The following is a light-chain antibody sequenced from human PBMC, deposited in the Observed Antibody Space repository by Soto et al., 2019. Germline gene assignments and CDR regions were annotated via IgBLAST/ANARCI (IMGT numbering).Light chain of an antibody. V-gene: IGKV3-20*01. CDR2: AIS. CDR1: HTISSSY. Sequence: ENVLTQSPGTLSLSPGQRATRSCRASHTISSSYLAWYQQKPGQAPRLLIYAISDRATGVPDRFRGSGSGTDLTLTITRLEPEDFAVYFCQQYDSSPRTFAQGTK. J-gene: IGKJ1*01. CDR3: QQYDSSPRT.